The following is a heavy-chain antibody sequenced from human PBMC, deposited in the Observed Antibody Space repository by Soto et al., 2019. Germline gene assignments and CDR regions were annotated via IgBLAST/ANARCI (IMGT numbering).Heavy chain of an antibody. CDR2: INPNIGGT. CDR3: ARYRTNYDRSGDPSHYGIDV. J-gene: IGHJ6*02. CDR1: GYTFTGYY. V-gene: IGHV1-2*02. Sequence: QVQLVQSGAEVKKPGASVKVSCKASGYTFTGYYMHWVRQAPGQGLEWMGWINPNIGGTNYAQKYQGRVTMTRDTSTSNSYMELSRLRSDDTAVYYCARYRTNYDRSGDPSHYGIDVWGQGTTVTVSS. D-gene: IGHD3-22*01.